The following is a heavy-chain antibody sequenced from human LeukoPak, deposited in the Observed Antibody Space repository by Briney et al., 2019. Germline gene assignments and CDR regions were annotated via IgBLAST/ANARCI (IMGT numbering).Heavy chain of an antibody. CDR2: IHYSGST. CDR3: ARVEEGYGSGRRENYYYYYMDV. D-gene: IGHD3-10*01. V-gene: IGHV4-59*01. Sequence: SETLSLTCTVSGGSISSYYWSWIRQPPGKGLEWIGYIHYSGSTNYNPSLKSRVTISVDTSKNQFSLKLSSVTAADTAVYYCARVEEGYGSGRRENYYYYYMDVWGKGTTVTVSS. CDR1: GGSISSYY. J-gene: IGHJ6*03.